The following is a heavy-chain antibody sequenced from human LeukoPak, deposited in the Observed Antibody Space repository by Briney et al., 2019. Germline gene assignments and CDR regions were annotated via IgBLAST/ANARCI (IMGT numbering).Heavy chain of an antibody. CDR1: GYTFTSYY. J-gene: IGHJ5*02. CDR2: INPSGGST. V-gene: IGHV1-46*01. Sequence: ASVKVSCKASGYTFTSYYMHWVRQAPGQGLEWMGIINPSGGSTSYAQKFQGRVTMTRDTSTSTVYMELSSLRSEDTAVYYCARNYVYSSSWYNWFDPWGQGTLVTVSS. D-gene: IGHD6-13*01. CDR3: ARNYVYSSSWYNWFDP.